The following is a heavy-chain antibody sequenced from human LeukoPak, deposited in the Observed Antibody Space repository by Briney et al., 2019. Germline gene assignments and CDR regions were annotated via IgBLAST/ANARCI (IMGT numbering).Heavy chain of an antibody. CDR1: GFTFSSYS. Sequence: GGSLRLSCAASGFTFSSYSMNWVRQAPGKGLEWVSSVSSSGSYIYYTDSMKGRFTISRDNAKNSLYLQMNSLRAEDTAVYYCARAQGDYILDYWGQGTLVTVSS. CDR2: VSSSGSYI. J-gene: IGHJ4*02. D-gene: IGHD4-11*01. V-gene: IGHV3-21*01. CDR3: ARAQGDYILDY.